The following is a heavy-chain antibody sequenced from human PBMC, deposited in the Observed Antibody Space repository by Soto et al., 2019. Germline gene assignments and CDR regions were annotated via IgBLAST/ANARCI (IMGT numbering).Heavy chain of an antibody. CDR3: ARDIVVVPAAGRSPYGMDV. CDR1: GGTLSSYA. V-gene: IGHV1-69*06. D-gene: IGHD2-2*01. Sequence: ASLNLACKASGGTLSSYASSWVRQTPGQGLEWMGGIIPIFGTANYAQKFQGRVTITADKSTSTAYMELSSLRSEDTAVYYCARDIVVVPAAGRSPYGMDVWGQGTTVTV. CDR2: IIPIFGTA. J-gene: IGHJ6*02.